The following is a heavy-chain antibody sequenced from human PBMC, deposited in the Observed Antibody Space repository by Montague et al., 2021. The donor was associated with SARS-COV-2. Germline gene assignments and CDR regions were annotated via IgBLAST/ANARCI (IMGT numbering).Heavy chain of an antibody. CDR1: NGSINSYY. Sequence: SXTLSLTCTVSNGSINSYYWSWVRQPPGKRLEWIGYIYYRGSTNYNPSLESRVTMSIDTSKNQFSLKLRSVTAADTAVYFCAREGLHNLFDSWGQGTLVIVSS. CDR2: IYYRGST. J-gene: IGHJ5*01. V-gene: IGHV4-59*01. CDR3: AREGLHNLFDS.